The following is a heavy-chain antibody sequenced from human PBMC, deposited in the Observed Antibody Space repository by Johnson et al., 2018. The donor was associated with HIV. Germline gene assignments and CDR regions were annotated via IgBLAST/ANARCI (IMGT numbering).Heavy chain of an antibody. CDR1: GFTFSSYG. D-gene: IGHD1-1*01. CDR2: ISYDGSNK. CDR3: ARGGIIHDAFDI. V-gene: IGHV3-30*03. J-gene: IGHJ3*02. Sequence: QVQLVESGGGVVQPGGSLRLSCAASGFTFSSYGMHWVRQAPGKGLEWVAVISYDGSNKYFADSVKGRFTISRDNSKNTLYLQMSSLRAEDTAVYYCARGGIIHDAFDIWGQGTMVTVSS.